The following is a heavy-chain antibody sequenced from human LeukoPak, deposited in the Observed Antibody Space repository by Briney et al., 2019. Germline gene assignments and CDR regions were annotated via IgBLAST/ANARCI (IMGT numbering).Heavy chain of an antibody. Sequence: GASVKVSCKASGYTFSDYYIHWVRQAPGQGLECMGWINPNTGTTKIPQRFQGRVTMTRDTSISTAYMELSRLRSDDTAVYYCARVLTTVTTFVDNLYYYYYGMDVWGQGTTVTVSS. CDR1: GYTFSDYY. V-gene: IGHV1-2*02. J-gene: IGHJ6*02. D-gene: IGHD4-11*01. CDR3: ARVLTTVTTFVDNLYYYYYGMDV. CDR2: INPNTGTT.